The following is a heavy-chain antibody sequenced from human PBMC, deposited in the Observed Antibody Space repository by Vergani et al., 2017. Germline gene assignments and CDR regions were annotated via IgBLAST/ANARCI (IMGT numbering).Heavy chain of an antibody. CDR3: AREDYGILTGYRY. CDR1: EYIFSNYY. D-gene: IGHD3-9*01. V-gene: IGHV1-46*03. J-gene: IGHJ4*02. Sequence: QVQVVQSGAEVKKSGASVKVSCKTSEYIFSNYYMHWVRQAPGQGLEWMGIINPSGGHTNYAQKFQGRVTMTRDTSTSTVYMELSSLRSEDTAIYYCAREDYGILTGYRYWGQGTLVTVSA. CDR2: INPSGGHT.